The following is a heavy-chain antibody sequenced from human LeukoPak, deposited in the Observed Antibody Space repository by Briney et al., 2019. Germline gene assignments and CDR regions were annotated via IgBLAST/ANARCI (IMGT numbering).Heavy chain of an antibody. J-gene: IGHJ5*02. D-gene: IGHD3-10*01. V-gene: IGHV1-8*01. CDR3: ARESGYYYGSGSSLNWFDP. CDR2: MNPNSGNT. CDR1: GYSFTSYA. Sequence: ASVKVSCKASGYSFTSYAINWVRQATGQGLEWMGWMNPNSGNTGSAQKFQGRVTMTRNTSISTAYMELSNLRSEDTAVYYCARESGYYYGSGSSLNWFDPWGQGTLVTVSS.